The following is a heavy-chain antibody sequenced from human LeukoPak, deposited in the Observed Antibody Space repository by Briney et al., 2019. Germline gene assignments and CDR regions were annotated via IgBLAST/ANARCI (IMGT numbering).Heavy chain of an antibody. CDR1: GFTFDDYT. CDR2: ISWDGGST. V-gene: IGHV3-43*01. CDR3: ANHHDYSNR. Sequence: GGSLRLSCAASGFTFDDYTMHWVRQAPGKGLEWVSLISWDGGSTYYADSVKGRFTISRDNSKNTLYLQMNSLRAEDTAVYYCANHHDYSNRWGQGTLVTVSS. D-gene: IGHD4-11*01. J-gene: IGHJ5*02.